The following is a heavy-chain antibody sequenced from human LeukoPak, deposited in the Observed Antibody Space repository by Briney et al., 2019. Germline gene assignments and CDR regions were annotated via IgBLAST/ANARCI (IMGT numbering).Heavy chain of an antibody. Sequence: GGSLRLSCAASGFTFSSYAMHWVRQAPGKGLEWVAVISYDGSNKYYADSVKGRFTISRDNSKNTLYLQMNSLRAEDTAVYYCARAAARANYYDSSGSNWFDPWGQGTLVTVSS. CDR3: ARAAARANYYDSSGSNWFDP. CDR1: GFTFSSYA. CDR2: ISYDGSNK. V-gene: IGHV3-30-3*01. D-gene: IGHD3-22*01. J-gene: IGHJ5*02.